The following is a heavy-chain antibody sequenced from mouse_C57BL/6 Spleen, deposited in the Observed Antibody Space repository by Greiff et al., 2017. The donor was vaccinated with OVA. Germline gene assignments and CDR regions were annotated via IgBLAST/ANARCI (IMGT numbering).Heavy chain of an antibody. Sequence: QVQLQQPGAELVKPGASVKMSCQASGYTFTSYWITWVKQRPGQGLEWIGDIYPGSGSTNYNEKFKSKATLTVDTSSSTAYMQLSSLTSEDSAVYYCARYYDYDGGMDYWGQGTSVTVSS. CDR3: ARYYDYDGGMDY. J-gene: IGHJ4*01. CDR2: IYPGSGST. CDR1: GYTFTSYW. V-gene: IGHV1-55*01. D-gene: IGHD2-4*01.